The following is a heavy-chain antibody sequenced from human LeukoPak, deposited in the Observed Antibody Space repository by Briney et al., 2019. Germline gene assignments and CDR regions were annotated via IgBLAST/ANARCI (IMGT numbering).Heavy chain of an antibody. Sequence: PSETLSLTCTVSGGSISSSSYYRGWIRQPPGKGLEWIGSIYYSGSTYYNPSLKSRVTISVDTSKNQFSLKLSSVTAADTAVYYCARQPGYCSSTSCYPAQFDPWGQGTLVTVSS. CDR3: ARQPGYCSSTSCYPAQFDP. CDR2: IYYSGST. J-gene: IGHJ5*02. D-gene: IGHD2-2*01. CDR1: GGSISSSSYY. V-gene: IGHV4-39*01.